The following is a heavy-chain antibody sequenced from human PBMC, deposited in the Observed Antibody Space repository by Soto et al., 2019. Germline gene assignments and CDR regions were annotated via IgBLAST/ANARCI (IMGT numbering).Heavy chain of an antibody. CDR3: AREKLYSTSSIDF. CDR2: ISKNIIYT. CDR1: GFSFSSHS. V-gene: IGHV3-21*06. Sequence: WSLRLSCAAYGFSFSSHSMHWVRQAPGKGLEWVSFISKNIIYTSHADSVKGRFTISRDNAKNSLYLQMHSLRIEDTAVYYCAREKLYSTSSIDFWGQGTLVTVSS. D-gene: IGHD6-6*01. J-gene: IGHJ4*02.